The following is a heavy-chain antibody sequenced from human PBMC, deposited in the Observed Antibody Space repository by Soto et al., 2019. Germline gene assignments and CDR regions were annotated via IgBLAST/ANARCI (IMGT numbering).Heavy chain of an antibody. V-gene: IGHV3-21*05. CDR1: GFTFSSYE. J-gene: IGHJ6*02. CDR2: ISGGSAYI. Sequence: GGSLRLSCAASGFTFSSYEMNWVRQAPGKGLEWVSYISGGSAYIYYADSVKGRFTISRDNAKNSLYLEMNSLRVEDTAVYYCVRVWRLVGRYGMDVWGQGTTVTVSS. D-gene: IGHD6-25*01. CDR3: VRVWRLVGRYGMDV.